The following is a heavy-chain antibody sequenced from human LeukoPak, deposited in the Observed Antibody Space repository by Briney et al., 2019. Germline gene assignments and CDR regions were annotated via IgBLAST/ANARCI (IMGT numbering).Heavy chain of an antibody. Sequence: SETLSLTCTVSGGSISSSSYYWGWIRQPPGKGLEWIGSIYYSGITYYNPSLKSRVTISVDRSKNQFSLKLSSVTAADTAVYYCASVDYGGNSGIDYWGQGTLVTVSS. CDR2: IYYSGIT. J-gene: IGHJ4*02. CDR1: GGSISSSSYY. D-gene: IGHD4-23*01. CDR3: ASVDYGGNSGIDY. V-gene: IGHV4-39*07.